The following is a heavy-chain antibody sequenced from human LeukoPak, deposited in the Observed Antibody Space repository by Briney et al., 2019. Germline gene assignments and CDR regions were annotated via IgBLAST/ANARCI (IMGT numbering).Heavy chain of an antibody. Sequence: ASVKVSCKTSGYIFTAHNMHWVRQAPGLGLEWMGWINPNTGDTSYAQRFQGRVTMTRDTSISTAYMELSGLKSDDTAVYYCAPATMTFDYWGQGTLVTVSS. J-gene: IGHJ4*02. CDR2: INPNTGDT. CDR1: GYIFTAHN. V-gene: IGHV1-2*02. D-gene: IGHD5-24*01. CDR3: APATMTFDY.